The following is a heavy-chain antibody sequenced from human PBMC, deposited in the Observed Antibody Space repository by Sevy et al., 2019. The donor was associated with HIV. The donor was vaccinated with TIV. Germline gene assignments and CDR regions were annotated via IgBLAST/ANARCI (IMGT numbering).Heavy chain of an antibody. CDR1: GFTFSTYW. D-gene: IGHD2-2*01. Sequence: GGSLRLSCAASGFTFSTYWMSWFRQAPGKGLEWVANINEDGTEKFYVDSVKGRFTMSRDNAKNSLYLQMNSLRAEDAAVYYCARDNASVSRRGLPYYYYGTDVWGQGTTVTVSS. J-gene: IGHJ6*02. V-gene: IGHV3-7*01. CDR3: ARDNASVSRRGLPYYYYGTDV. CDR2: INEDGTEK.